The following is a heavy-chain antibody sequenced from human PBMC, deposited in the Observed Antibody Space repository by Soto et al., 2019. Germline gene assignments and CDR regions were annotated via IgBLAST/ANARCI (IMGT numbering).Heavy chain of an antibody. Sequence: EVQLVESGGGLVQPGRSLRLSCAASGFRFDDYAMHWVRQAPGNGLEWVSGISYNSGSIGYADSVKGRFTISRDTAKNSLYLQMNSLRAEDTALYYCVKDIEENHLLYDAFDIWGQGTMVTVSS. CDR1: GFRFDDYA. CDR3: VKDIEENHLLYDAFDI. CDR2: ISYNSGSI. D-gene: IGHD2-2*01. J-gene: IGHJ3*02. V-gene: IGHV3-9*01.